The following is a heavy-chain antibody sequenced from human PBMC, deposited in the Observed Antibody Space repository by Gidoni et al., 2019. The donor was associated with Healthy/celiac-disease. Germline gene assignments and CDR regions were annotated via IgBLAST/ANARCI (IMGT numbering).Heavy chain of an antibody. CDR3: ARTIVVVGYYYMDV. V-gene: IGHV4-34*01. D-gene: IGHD2-15*01. Sequence: QVQLQQWGAGLLKPSETLSLTCAVYGGSFSGYYWSWIRQPPGKGLEWIGEINHSGSTNYNPSLKSRVTISVDTSKNQFSLKLSSVTAADTAVYYCARTIVVVGYYYMDVWGKGTTVTVSS. CDR2: INHSGST. J-gene: IGHJ6*03. CDR1: GGSFSGYY.